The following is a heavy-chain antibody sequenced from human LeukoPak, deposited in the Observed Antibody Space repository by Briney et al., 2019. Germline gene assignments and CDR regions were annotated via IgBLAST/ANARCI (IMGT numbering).Heavy chain of an antibody. CDR2: IYHSGST. J-gene: IGHJ4*02. D-gene: IGHD6-19*01. CDR1: GGSISSGGYY. CDR3: ARDGAVAGTEGY. V-gene: IGHV4-30-2*01. Sequence: PSETLSLTCTVSGGSISSGGYYRSWIRQPPGKGLEWIGYIYHSGSTYYNPSLKSRVTISVDRSKNQFSLKLSSVTAADTAVYYCARDGAVAGTEGYWGQGTLVTVSS.